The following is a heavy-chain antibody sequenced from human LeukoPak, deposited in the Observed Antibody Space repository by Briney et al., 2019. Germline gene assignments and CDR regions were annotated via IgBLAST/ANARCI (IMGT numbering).Heavy chain of an antibody. CDR3: ARDPPAYYDFWSGYRRSPDAFDI. D-gene: IGHD3-3*01. CDR2: IIPILGIA. J-gene: IGHJ3*02. CDR1: GGTFSSYT. V-gene: IGHV1-69*04. Sequence: SVKVSCKASGGTFSSYTISWVRQAPGQGLEWVGRIIPILGIANYAQKFQGRVTITADKSTSTAYMELSSLRSEDTAVYYCARDPPAYYDFWSGYRRSPDAFDIWGQGTMVTVSS.